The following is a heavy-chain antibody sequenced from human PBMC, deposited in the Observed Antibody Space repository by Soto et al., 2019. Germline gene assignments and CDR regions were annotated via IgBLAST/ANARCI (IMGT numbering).Heavy chain of an antibody. CDR1: GYSISSGYY. Sequence: ASETLSLTCAVSGYSISSGYYWGWLRQPPGKGLEWIGGIYHGGSTYYNPSLNSRVTLSIDVTNNHVSLILNSVTAADTAVYYCARVGPWVPYYYDSSPYTFEDWFDPWGQGTLVTVSS. D-gene: IGHD3-22*01. CDR3: ARVGPWVPYYYDSSPYTFEDWFDP. V-gene: IGHV4-38-2*01. CDR2: IYHGGST. J-gene: IGHJ5*02.